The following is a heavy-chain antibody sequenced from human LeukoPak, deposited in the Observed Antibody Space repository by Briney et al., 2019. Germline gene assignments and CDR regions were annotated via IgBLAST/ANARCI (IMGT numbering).Heavy chain of an antibody. D-gene: IGHD2-2*01. CDR3: AGNVVVPAASPEPYYYYMDV. CDR1: GGTFISYA. CDR2: IIPIFGTA. V-gene: IGHV1-69*01. Sequence: GASVKVSCKASGGTFISYAISWVRQAPGQGLEWMGGIIPIFGTANYTQKFQGRVTITSDEATSTAYMELSGLRSEDTAVYYCAGNVVVPAASPEPYYYYMDVWGKGTTVTVSS. J-gene: IGHJ6*03.